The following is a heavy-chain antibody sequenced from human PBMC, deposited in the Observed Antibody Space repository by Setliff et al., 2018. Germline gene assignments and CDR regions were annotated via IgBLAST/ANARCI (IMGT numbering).Heavy chain of an antibody. CDR1: GGSINSGDYF. CDR3: ARDGRYYDRGGNRTWFFDL. D-gene: IGHD3-22*01. Sequence: SETLSPTCTVSGGSINSGDYFWSWFRQLPGKGREWIGDIYYTGSTHYNPSLKSRLTMSVATSNNQFSLNLKSVTAADTAVYFCARDGRYYDRGGNRTWFFDLWGRGTLVTVSS. J-gene: IGHJ2*01. CDR2: IYYTGST. V-gene: IGHV4-31*03.